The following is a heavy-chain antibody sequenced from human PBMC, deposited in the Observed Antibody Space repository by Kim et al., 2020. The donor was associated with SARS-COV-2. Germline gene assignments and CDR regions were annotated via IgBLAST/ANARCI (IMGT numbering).Heavy chain of an antibody. J-gene: IGHJ4*02. CDR3: ARVKSIAAAGTVFLTPPDY. Sequence: SETLSLTCTVSGGSISSSSYYWGWIRQPPGKGLEWIGSIYYSGSTYYNPSLKSRVTISVDTSKNQFSLKLSSVTAADTAVYYCARVKSIAAAGTVFLTPPDYWGQGTLVTVSS. CDR2: IYYSGST. D-gene: IGHD6-13*01. CDR1: GGSISSSSYY. V-gene: IGHV4-39*01.